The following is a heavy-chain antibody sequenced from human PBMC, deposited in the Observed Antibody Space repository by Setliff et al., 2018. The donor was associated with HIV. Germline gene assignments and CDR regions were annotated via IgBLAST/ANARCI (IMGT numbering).Heavy chain of an antibody. CDR2: INSDGSSI. D-gene: IGHD6-19*01. CDR3: ARHSDWYGNDAFDI. CDR1: GFTFSGYY. J-gene: IGHJ3*02. V-gene: IGHV3-74*01. Sequence: GGSLRLSCAASGFTFSGYYMSWIRQAPGKGLVWVSRINSDGSSISYADSVKGRFTISRDNAKNTLYLQMNSLRGEDTAVYYCARHSDWYGNDAFDIWGQGTRVTVSS.